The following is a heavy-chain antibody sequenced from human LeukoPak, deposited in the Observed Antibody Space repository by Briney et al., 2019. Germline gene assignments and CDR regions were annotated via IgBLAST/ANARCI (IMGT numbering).Heavy chain of an antibody. Sequence: PGGSLRLACATSGFTFSRYGMHWFRQAPGKGLEWVTYIQYDGSNKYYADSVKGRFTIDRDNSKNTLYLQMNSLRAEDTAVYYCEKDMQLWNFDYWGQGAPVNVSS. CDR3: EKDMQLWNFDY. D-gene: IGHD5-18*01. CDR2: IQYDGSNK. CDR1: GFTFSRYG. J-gene: IGHJ4*02. V-gene: IGHV3-30*02.